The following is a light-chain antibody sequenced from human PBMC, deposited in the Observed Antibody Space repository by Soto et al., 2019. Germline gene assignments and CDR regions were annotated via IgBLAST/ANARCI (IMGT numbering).Light chain of an antibody. V-gene: IGKV1-5*01. Sequence: DIQMTQSPSSLSASVGDRVTITCRASQSISGWLAWYQQKPGKAPNLLIYDASTLHSGVPSRFSGGGSGTDFTLTISSLQPEDFATYYCQQVNVYPSTFGGGTNVDI. CDR1: QSISGW. J-gene: IGKJ4*01. CDR2: DAS. CDR3: QQVNVYPST.